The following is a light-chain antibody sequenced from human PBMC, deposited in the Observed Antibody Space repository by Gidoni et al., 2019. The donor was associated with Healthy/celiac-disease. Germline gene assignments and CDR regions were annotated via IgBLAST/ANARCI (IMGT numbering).Light chain of an antibody. J-gene: IGLJ1*01. V-gene: IGLV2-23*02. CDR2: EVS. Sequence: QSALTQPASVSGSPGQSITISCTGTSSDVGSYNLVSWYQQHPGKAPKLMIYEVSKRPSGVSTRFSGSKSGNPASLTISGLQAEDEADYYCCSYAGSSIFYVFGTGTKVTVL. CDR3: CSYAGSSIFYV. CDR1: SSDVGSYNL.